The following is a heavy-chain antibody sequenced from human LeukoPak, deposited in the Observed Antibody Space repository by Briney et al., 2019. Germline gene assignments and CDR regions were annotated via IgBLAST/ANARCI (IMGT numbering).Heavy chain of an antibody. CDR1: GGSFSGYY. CDR3: ARGGNLYYFDH. V-gene: IGHV4-34*01. J-gene: IGHJ4*02. D-gene: IGHD4-4*01. CDR2: INHSGST. Sequence: SETLSLTCAVYGGSFSGYYWSWIRQPPGKGLEWIGEINHSGSTNYNPSLKSRVTISVDTSKNQSPLKLSSVTAADTAVYYCARGGNLYYFDHWGQGTLVTVSS.